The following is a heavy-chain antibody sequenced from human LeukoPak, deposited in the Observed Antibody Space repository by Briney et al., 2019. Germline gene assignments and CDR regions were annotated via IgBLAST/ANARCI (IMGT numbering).Heavy chain of an antibody. Sequence: GESLKISCPASGFTFSSYGMHWVRQAPGKGLEWVAMIWYDGSNMYYADSVKGRFTISRDNSKNTVFLQMNSLRAEDTGVYYCARGGCARSSCYDNWGQGTLVTVSS. V-gene: IGHV3-33*01. J-gene: IGHJ4*02. CDR3: ARGGCARSSCYDN. CDR2: IWYDGSNM. D-gene: IGHD6-13*01. CDR1: GFTFSSYG.